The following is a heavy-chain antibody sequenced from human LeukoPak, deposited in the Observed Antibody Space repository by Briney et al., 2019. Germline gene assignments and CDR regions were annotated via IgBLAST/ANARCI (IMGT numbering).Heavy chain of an antibody. D-gene: IGHD3-10*01. J-gene: IGHJ4*02. CDR1: GFTFSSYA. V-gene: IGHV3-30-3*01. CDR3: ARDFYGSGSYLYGY. Sequence: GGSLRLSCAASGFTFSSYAMHWVRQAPGKGLEWVAVISYDGSNKYYADSVKGRFTISRDNSKNTLYLQMNSLRAEDTAVYYCARDFYGSGSYLYGYWGQGTLVTVSS. CDR2: ISYDGSNK.